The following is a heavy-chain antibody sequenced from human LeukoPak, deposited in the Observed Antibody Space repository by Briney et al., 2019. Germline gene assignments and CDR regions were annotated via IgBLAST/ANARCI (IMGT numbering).Heavy chain of an antibody. Sequence: PGGSLRLSCAASGFTFSDYYMSWIRQAPGKGLERVSYISSSGSTIYYADSVKGRFTIYRDNAKNSLYLQMNSLRAEDTAVYYCARGFNYYGSGSPQGYWGQGTLVTVSS. V-gene: IGHV3-11*01. D-gene: IGHD3-10*01. CDR2: ISSSGSTI. CDR3: ARGFNYYGSGSPQGY. CDR1: GFTFSDYY. J-gene: IGHJ4*02.